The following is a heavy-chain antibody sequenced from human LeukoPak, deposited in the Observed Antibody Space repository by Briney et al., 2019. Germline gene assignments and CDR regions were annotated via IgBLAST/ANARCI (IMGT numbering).Heavy chain of an antibody. CDR3: AIDVDIVATIAGDAFDI. CDR1: GGTFSSYA. V-gene: IGHV1-69*05. D-gene: IGHD5-12*01. J-gene: IGHJ3*02. CDR2: IIPIFGAA. Sequence: GASVKVSCKASGGTFSSYAISWVRQAPGQGLEWMGGIIPIFGAANYAQKFQGRVTITTDESTSTAYMELSSVRSEDTAVYYCAIDVDIVATIAGDAFDIWGQGTMVTVSS.